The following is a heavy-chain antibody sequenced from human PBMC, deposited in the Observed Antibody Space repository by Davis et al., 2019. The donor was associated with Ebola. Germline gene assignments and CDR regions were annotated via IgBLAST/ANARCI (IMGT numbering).Heavy chain of an antibody. CDR3: ARAPSYCSGGSCYPGWWFDP. CDR2: IIPILGIA. V-gene: IGHV1-69*04. CDR1: GGTFSSYA. D-gene: IGHD2-15*01. Sequence: AASVKLSCKASGGTFSSYAISWVRQAPGQGLEWMGRIIPILGIANYAQKLQGRVTMTTDTSTSTAYMELSSLRSEDTAVYYCARAPSYCSGGSCYPGWWFDPWGQGTLVTVSS. J-gene: IGHJ5*02.